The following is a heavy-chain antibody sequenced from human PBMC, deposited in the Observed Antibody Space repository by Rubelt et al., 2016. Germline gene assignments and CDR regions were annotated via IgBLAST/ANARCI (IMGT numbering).Heavy chain of an antibody. V-gene: IGHV4-4*07. CDR3: ASRILSSSHVDY. J-gene: IGHJ4*02. CDR2: IYNSGST. Sequence: QVQLQESGPGLVKPSETLSLTCTVSGGSISSYYWSWIRQPAGKGLEWIGRIYNSGSTNYNPSLKSRTTMSVDTSKNQLSLKLSPVTAADTAVYHCASRILSSSHVDYWGQGTLVTVSS. CDR1: GGSISSYY. D-gene: IGHD6-13*01.